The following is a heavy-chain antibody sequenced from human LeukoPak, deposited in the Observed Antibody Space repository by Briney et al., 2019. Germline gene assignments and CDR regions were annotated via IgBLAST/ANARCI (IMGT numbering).Heavy chain of an antibody. CDR1: GGSFSGYY. CDR2: INHSGST. J-gene: IGHJ3*02. D-gene: IGHD4-17*01. Sequence: SETLSLTCAVYGGSFSGYYWSWIRQPPGKGLEWIGEINHSGSTNYNPSLKSQVTISVDTSKNQFSLKLSSVTAADTAVYYCAITYDYGDYNDAFDIWGQGTMVTVSS. V-gene: IGHV4-34*01. CDR3: AITYDYGDYNDAFDI.